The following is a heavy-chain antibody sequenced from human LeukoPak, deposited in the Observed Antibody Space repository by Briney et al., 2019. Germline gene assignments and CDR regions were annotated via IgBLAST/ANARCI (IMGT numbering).Heavy chain of an antibody. J-gene: IGHJ6*03. CDR2: ISSSGSTI. D-gene: IGHD1-26*01. CDR3: AKLGAYSVYYYMDV. Sequence: GGSLRLSCAASGFTFSSYGMSWVRQAPGKGLEWVSYISSSGSTIYYADSVKGRFTISRDNSKNTLYLQMNSLRAEDTAVYYCAKLGAYSVYYYMDVWGKGTTVTVSS. CDR1: GFTFSSYG. V-gene: IGHV3-23*01.